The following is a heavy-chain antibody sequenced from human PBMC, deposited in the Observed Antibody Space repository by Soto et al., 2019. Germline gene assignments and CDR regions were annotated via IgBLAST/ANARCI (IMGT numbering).Heavy chain of an antibody. Sequence: SGPTLVNPTQTLTLTCTFSGFSLSTSGVGVGWIRQPPGKALEWLALIYWDDDKRYSPSLKSRLTITKDTSKNQVVLTMTNMDPVDTATYYCPRERAAAGGGEEWVFDYCGQVTLVTVSS. J-gene: IGHJ4*02. CDR3: PRERAAAGGGEEWVFDY. V-gene: IGHV2-5*02. CDR2: IYWDDDK. D-gene: IGHD6-13*01. CDR1: GFSLSTSGVG.